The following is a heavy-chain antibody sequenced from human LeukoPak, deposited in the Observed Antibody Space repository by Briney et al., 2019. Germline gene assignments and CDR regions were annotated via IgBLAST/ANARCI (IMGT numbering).Heavy chain of an antibody. J-gene: IGHJ5*02. V-gene: IGHV4-61*02. CDR2: IYTSGST. CDR3: ARDIYGSGSYDP. Sequence: SETLSLTCIVSGGSISSGSYYWSWFRQPAGKGLEWIGRIYTSGSTNYNPSLKSRVTISVDTSKNQFSLKLSSVTAADTAVYYCARDIYGSGSYDPWGQGTLVTVSS. D-gene: IGHD3-10*01. CDR1: GGSISSGSYY.